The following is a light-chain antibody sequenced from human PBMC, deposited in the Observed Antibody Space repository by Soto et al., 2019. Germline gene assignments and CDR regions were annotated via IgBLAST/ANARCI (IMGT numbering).Light chain of an antibody. Sequence: DIPMTQSPSTLSASVGDRVTITCRASQTISNWLAWYQQKPGKAPKLLIYDASSLEGGVPSRFSGSGSGTEFTLTLSSLQPDDFATYYCQQYYSYWTFGQGTKVDIK. CDR1: QTISNW. CDR2: DAS. V-gene: IGKV1-5*01. CDR3: QQYYSYWT. J-gene: IGKJ1*01.